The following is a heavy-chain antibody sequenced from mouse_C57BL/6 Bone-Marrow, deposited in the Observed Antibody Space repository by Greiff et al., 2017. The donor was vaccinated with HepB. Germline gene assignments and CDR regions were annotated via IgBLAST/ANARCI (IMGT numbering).Heavy chain of an antibody. V-gene: IGHV5-17*01. CDR1: GFTFSDYG. D-gene: IGHD2-3*01. CDR3: ARPMSRAWFAY. Sequence: EVKLVESGGGLVKPGGSLKLSCAASGFTFSDYGMHWVRQDPGKGLEWVAYISSGSSTIYYADKVKGRFTISRDNAKNTLFLQMTSLRSEDTAMYYCARPMSRAWFAYWGQGTGVTVSA. J-gene: IGHJ3*01. CDR2: ISSGSSTI.